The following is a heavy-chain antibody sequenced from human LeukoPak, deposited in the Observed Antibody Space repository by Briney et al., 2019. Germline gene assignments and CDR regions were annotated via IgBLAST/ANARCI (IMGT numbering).Heavy chain of an antibody. CDR2: ISYDGSNK. V-gene: IGHV3-30*03. D-gene: IGHD4-23*01. CDR1: GFTFSSYG. Sequence: GGSLRLSCAASGFTFSSYGMHWVRQAPGKGLEWVAVISYDGSNKYYADSVKSRFTISRDNSKNTLYLQMNSLRAEDTAVYYCARPDSYGGNPGPTNDAFDIWGQGTMVTVSS. J-gene: IGHJ3*02. CDR3: ARPDSYGGNPGPTNDAFDI.